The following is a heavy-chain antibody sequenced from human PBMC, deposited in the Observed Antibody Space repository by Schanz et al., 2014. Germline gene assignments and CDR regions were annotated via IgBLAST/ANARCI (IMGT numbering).Heavy chain of an antibody. CDR2: ISGYNGNT. V-gene: IGHV1-18*04. J-gene: IGHJ6*02. D-gene: IGHD3-22*01. CDR1: GYTFASYG. Sequence: QVHLVQSGAEVKKPGASVKVSCKASGYTFASYGISWVRQAPGQGPEWMGWISGYNGNTNYAQKFQGRVTMTTDTSTRNASMELRSLRSDDTTVYYCARGSYSSIYYQYGMDVWGQGTTVTV. CDR3: ARGSYSSIYYQYGMDV.